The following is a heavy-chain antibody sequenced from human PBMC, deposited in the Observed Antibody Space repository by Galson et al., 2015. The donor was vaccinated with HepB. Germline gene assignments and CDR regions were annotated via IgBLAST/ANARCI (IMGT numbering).Heavy chain of an antibody. V-gene: IGHV3-30-3*01. Sequence: SLRLSCAASGFIFSSYAMHWVRQAPGKGLEWVAVISYDGSNKYYADSVKGRFTISRDNSKNTLYPQMNSLRAEDTAVYYCAGERVGYYYYGMDVWGQGTTVTVSS. D-gene: IGHD2-15*01. J-gene: IGHJ6*02. CDR3: AGERVGYYYYGMDV. CDR1: GFIFSSYA. CDR2: ISYDGSNK.